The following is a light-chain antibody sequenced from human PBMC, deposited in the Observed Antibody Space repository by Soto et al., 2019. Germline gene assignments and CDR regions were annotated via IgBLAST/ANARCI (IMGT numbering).Light chain of an antibody. CDR3: QQYGSSPYT. Sequence: EIVLTQSPDTLSLSPGERATLSCRASQSVGSNSLAWYQQKFGQAPRLLIYGASSRATGIPDRFSGSGSGTDFTLTISRLEPEDFAVYYCQQYGSSPYTFGQGTKLEIK. CDR2: GAS. V-gene: IGKV3-20*01. CDR1: QSVGSNS. J-gene: IGKJ2*01.